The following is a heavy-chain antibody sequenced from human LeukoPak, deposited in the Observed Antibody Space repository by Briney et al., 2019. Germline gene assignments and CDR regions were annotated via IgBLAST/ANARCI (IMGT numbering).Heavy chain of an antibody. CDR1: GYSFTSYW. CDR3: ARGPYYYDSSGYPELSY. CDR2: IYPGDPDT. J-gene: IGHJ4*02. Sequence: GESLKISCKGSGYSFTSYWIGWVRQMPGKGLEGMGIIYPGDPDTRYSPSFQGQVTISADKSISTAYLQWSSLKASETAMYYRARGPYYYDSSGYPELSYWGQGTLVTVSS. V-gene: IGHV5-51*01. D-gene: IGHD3-22*01.